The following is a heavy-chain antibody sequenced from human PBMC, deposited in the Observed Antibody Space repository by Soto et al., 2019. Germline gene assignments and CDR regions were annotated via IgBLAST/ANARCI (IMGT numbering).Heavy chain of an antibody. J-gene: IGHJ6*02. CDR3: ARDGGYDYYYYYGMDV. CDR1: GGTFSSYA. D-gene: IGHD5-12*01. V-gene: IGHV1-69*06. CDR2: IIPIFGTA. Sequence: SVKVSCKASGGTFSSYAISWVRQAPGQGLEWMGGIIPIFGTANYAQKFQGRVTITADKPTSTAYMELSSLRSEDTAVYYCARDGGYDYYYYYGMDVWGQGTTVTV.